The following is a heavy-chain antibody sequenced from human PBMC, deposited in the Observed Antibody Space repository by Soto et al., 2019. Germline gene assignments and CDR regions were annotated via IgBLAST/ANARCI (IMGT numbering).Heavy chain of an antibody. V-gene: IGHV1-18*01. CDR2: ISAYNGNT. Sequence: GASVKVSCKASGYTFTSYGISWVRQAPGQGLEWMGWISAYNGNTNYAQKLQGRVTMTTDTSTSTAYMELRSLRSEDTAVYYCAREFRGIAAAGTRPHYYYYGMDVWGQGTTVTVSS. CDR1: GYTFTSYG. J-gene: IGHJ6*02. D-gene: IGHD6-13*01. CDR3: AREFRGIAAAGTRPHYYYYGMDV.